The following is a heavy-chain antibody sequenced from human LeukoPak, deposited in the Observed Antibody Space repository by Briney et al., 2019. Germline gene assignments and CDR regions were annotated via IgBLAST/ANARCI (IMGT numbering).Heavy chain of an antibody. Sequence: GGSLRLSCAASGFTFSSYSMNWVRQAPGKGLEWVPSISSSSSYIYYADSVKGRFTISRDNAKNSLYLQMNSLRAENTAVYYCARDLDLEWGPYYYYGMDVWGQGTTVTVSS. J-gene: IGHJ6*02. D-gene: IGHD3/OR15-3a*01. CDR3: ARDLDLEWGPYYYYGMDV. CDR1: GFTFSSYS. V-gene: IGHV3-21*01. CDR2: ISSSSSYI.